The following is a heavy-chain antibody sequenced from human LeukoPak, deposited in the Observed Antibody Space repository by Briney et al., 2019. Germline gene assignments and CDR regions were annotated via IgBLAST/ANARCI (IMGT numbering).Heavy chain of an antibody. J-gene: IGHJ4*02. CDR3: ATTMTTRYYFDY. D-gene: IGHD4-17*01. CDR1: GGSFSGYY. CDR2: INHSGST. Sequence: SETLSLTCAVYGGSFSGYYWSWIRQPPGKGLEWIGEINHSGSTNYNPSLKSRVTISVHTSKNLFSLKLSSVTAADTAVYYCATTMTTRYYFDYWGQGTLVTVSS. V-gene: IGHV4-34*01.